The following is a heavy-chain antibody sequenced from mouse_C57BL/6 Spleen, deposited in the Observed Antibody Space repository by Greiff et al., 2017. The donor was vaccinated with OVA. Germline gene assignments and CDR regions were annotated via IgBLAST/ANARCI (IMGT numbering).Heavy chain of an antibody. Sequence: EVKLQESGGGLVKPGGSLKLSCAASGFTFSDYGMHWVRQAPEKGLEWVAYISSGSSTIYYADTVKGRFTISRDNAKNTLFLQMTSLRSEDTAMYYCAIYYDSAYWGQGTLVTVSA. CDR2: ISSGSSTI. CDR1: GFTFSDYG. CDR3: AIYYDSAY. V-gene: IGHV5-17*01. D-gene: IGHD1-1*01. J-gene: IGHJ3*01.